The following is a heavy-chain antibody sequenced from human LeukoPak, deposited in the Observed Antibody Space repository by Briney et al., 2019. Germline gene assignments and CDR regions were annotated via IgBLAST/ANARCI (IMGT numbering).Heavy chain of an antibody. D-gene: IGHD6-19*01. Sequence: SVKVSCKASGGTFSSYAISWVRQAPGQGLEWMGGIIPILGTANYAQKLQGRVTITADESTSTAYMELSSLRSEDTAVYYCARDLAGVAVAGTRAPYYYYGMDVWGQGTTVTVSS. CDR2: IIPILGTA. CDR3: ARDLAGVAVAGTRAPYYYYGMDV. J-gene: IGHJ6*02. CDR1: GGTFSSYA. V-gene: IGHV1-69*13.